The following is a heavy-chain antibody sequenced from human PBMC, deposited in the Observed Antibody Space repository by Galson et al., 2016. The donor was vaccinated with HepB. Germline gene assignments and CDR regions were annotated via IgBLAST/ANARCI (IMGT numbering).Heavy chain of an antibody. CDR1: GGSISSRNW. CDR2: ISHTGSP. D-gene: IGHD1-26*01. V-gene: IGHV4-4*02. J-gene: IGHJ6*02. CDR3: AGESGSFNYYGMDV. Sequence: SETLSLTCAVSGGSISSRNWWTWVRQPPGRGLEWIGEISHTGSPNYSPSLKSRVIISLDKSKNQISLKVNSVTAADTAVYYCAGESGSFNYYGMDVWGQGTLVTVSS.